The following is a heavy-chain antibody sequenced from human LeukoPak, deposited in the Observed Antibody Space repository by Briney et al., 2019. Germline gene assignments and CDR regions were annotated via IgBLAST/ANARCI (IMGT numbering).Heavy chain of an antibody. Sequence: GGTLRLSCAASGFTFTSYAMNWVRQAPGKGLEWVSYISSSGSTIYYADSVKGRFTISRDNAKNSLYLQMNSLRAEDTAVYYCAELGITMIGGVWGKGTTVTISS. D-gene: IGHD3-10*02. CDR2: ISSSGSTI. V-gene: IGHV3-48*03. J-gene: IGHJ6*04. CDR1: GFTFTSYA. CDR3: AELGITMIGGV.